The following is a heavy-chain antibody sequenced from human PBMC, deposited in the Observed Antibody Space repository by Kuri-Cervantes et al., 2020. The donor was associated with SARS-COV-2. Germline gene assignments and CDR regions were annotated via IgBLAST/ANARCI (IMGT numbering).Heavy chain of an antibody. V-gene: IGHV2-70*04. Sequence: SGPTLVKTTQTLTLTCTFSGFSLRTTGMRVSWIRQPPGKALEWLAHIDWDTGKFYRTSLRTRLTISKDTSRNQVVLTMTNVDPVDTATYYCARGGEGLAAAFSFDYWGQGILVTVSS. D-gene: IGHD6-13*01. J-gene: IGHJ4*02. CDR3: ARGGEGLAAAFSFDY. CDR2: IDWDTGK. CDR1: GFSLRTTGMR.